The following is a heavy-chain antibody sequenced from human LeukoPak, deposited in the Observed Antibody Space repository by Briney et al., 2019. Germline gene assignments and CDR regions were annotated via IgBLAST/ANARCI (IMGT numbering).Heavy chain of an antibody. CDR1: GFSLSSYG. CDR2: IKFDGIQE. J-gene: IGHJ4*02. D-gene: IGHD6-19*01. CDR3: AKYGVRSGWSFFDY. V-gene: IGHV3-33*06. Sequence: GGSLRLSCAASGFSLSSYGMNWVRQAPGKGLEWVGGIKFDGIQEFYADSVKGRFTVSKDTSKNTLHLQMNSLRAEDTAVYYCAKYGVRSGWSFFDYWGQGTLVTVSS.